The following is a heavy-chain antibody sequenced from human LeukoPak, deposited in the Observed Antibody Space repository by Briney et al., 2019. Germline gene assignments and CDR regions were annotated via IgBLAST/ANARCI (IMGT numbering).Heavy chain of an antibody. Sequence: GASVKVSCKASGYTFTGYYMHWVRQAPGQGLEWMGWINPNSGGTNYAQKFQGRVTMTRDTSISTAYMELSRLRSDDTAVYYCARKFGLGDDNFDYWGQGTLVTVSS. J-gene: IGHJ4*02. CDR3: ARKFGLGDDNFDY. CDR2: INPNSGGT. V-gene: IGHV1-2*02. D-gene: IGHD3-10*01. CDR1: GYTFTGYY.